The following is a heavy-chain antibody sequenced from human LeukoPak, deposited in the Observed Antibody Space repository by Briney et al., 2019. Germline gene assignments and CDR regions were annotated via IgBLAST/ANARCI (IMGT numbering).Heavy chain of an antibody. CDR1: GGSISSGGYY. D-gene: IGHD3-16*01. CDR2: IYYSGST. J-gene: IGHJ4*02. Sequence: SETLSLTCTVSGGSISSGGYYWSWIRQHPGKGLEWIGYIYYSGSTYYNPSLKSRVTLSVDTSKNQFSLKLSSVTAADTAVYYCARVTVDDYVWGSLDYWGQGTLVTVSS. V-gene: IGHV4-31*03. CDR3: ARVTVDDYVWGSLDY.